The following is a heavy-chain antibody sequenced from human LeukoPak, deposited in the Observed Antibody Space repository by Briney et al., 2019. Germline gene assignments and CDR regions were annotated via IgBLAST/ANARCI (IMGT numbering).Heavy chain of an antibody. CDR1: GFTFSICA. V-gene: IGHV3-23*01. J-gene: IGHJ4*02. Sequence: GGSLRLSCAGSGFTFSICAMSWVRQAPGKGLEWVSAISGSGDSPYYADSVKGRFTISRDNAKNTLYLQMNSLRAEDTAVYYCAKPIYYDSSGYYGFDYWGQGTLVTVSS. CDR2: ISGSGDSP. D-gene: IGHD3-22*01. CDR3: AKPIYYDSSGYYGFDY.